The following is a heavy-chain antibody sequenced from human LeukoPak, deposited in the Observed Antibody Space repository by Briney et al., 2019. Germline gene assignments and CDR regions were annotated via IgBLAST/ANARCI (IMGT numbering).Heavy chain of an antibody. CDR1: GFTVSSNY. J-gene: IGHJ6*02. CDR2: IYSGGST. D-gene: IGHD4-11*01. Sequence: GGSLRLSCAASGFTVSSNYMSWVRQAPGKGLEWVSVIYSGGSTYYADSVKGRFTISRDNSKNTLYLQMNSLRAEDTAVYYCARERVYSKVTYGMDVWGQGTTVTVS. CDR3: ARERVYSKVTYGMDV. V-gene: IGHV3-53*01.